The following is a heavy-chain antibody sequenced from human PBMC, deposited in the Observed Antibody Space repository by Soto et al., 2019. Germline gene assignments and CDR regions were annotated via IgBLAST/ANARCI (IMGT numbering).Heavy chain of an antibody. CDR2: MHYGGNS. V-gene: IGHV4-39*01. Sequence: QLQLQESGPGLVKPSETLSLTCSDSGGSISSSSYYWGWIRQPPGKGLEWIGSMHYGGNSYYNPSLKSRVTISVDTSQNQFSLKLSSVTAADTAVYYCARPSVVGAMSYWNLELWGRGTLVIVSS. J-gene: IGHJ2*01. D-gene: IGHD1-26*01. CDR1: GGSISSSSYY. CDR3: ARPSVVGAMSYWNLEL.